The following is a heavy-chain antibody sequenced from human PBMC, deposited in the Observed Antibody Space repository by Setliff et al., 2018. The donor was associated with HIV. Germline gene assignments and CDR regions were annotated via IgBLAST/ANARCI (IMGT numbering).Heavy chain of an antibody. CDR3: ARGYGGTYYYDSSGYYYKVDAFDI. CDR1: GGSISTSSFS. Sequence: SETLSLTCTVSGGSISTSSFSWGWVRQSPGRGLEWIGSIFYGGLTYYNPSLRSRITMSVDTSKIQFSLELTSLTTADTAVYYCARGYGGTYYYDSSGYYYKVDAFDIWGQGTVVTVSS. J-gene: IGHJ3*02. V-gene: IGHV4-39*07. D-gene: IGHD3-22*01. CDR2: IFYGGLT.